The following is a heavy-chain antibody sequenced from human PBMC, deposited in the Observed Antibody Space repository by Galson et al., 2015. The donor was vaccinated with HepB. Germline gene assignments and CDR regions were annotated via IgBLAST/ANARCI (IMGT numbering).Heavy chain of an antibody. CDR3: ARPAGGWYGGSRFDP. CDR2: ILYSGST. CDR1: GGSISSGDYY. J-gene: IGHJ5*02. V-gene: IGHV4-39*01. D-gene: IGHD6-19*01. Sequence: ETLSLTCSVSGGSISSGDYYWGWIRQPPGKGLEWIGNILYSGSTYYTPSLKSRITMSVDTSKNQISLKLNSVTAADTAMYYCARPAGGWYGGSRFDPWGQGILVTVSS.